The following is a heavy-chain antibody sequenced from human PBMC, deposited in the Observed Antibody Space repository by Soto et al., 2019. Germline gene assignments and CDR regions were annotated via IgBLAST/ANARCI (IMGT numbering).Heavy chain of an antibody. CDR1: GFSFTRND. CDR3: AREVVEGRSVWLDP. V-gene: IGHV1-8*01. J-gene: IGHJ5*02. D-gene: IGHD2-15*01. CDR2: MNTNLNAT. Sequence: QVLLVQSGTEVKKPGASVTVSCKASGFSFTRNDIHWVRQAPGHGLQWLGWMNTNLNATDSPNAFRGRVFVTLNTSISTAYREVREMKDDETAIYYCAREVVEGRSVWLDPWGPGKLVSVSS.